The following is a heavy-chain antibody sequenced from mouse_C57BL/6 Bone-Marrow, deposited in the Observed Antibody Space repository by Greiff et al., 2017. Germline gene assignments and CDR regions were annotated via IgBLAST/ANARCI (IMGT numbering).Heavy chain of an antibody. CDR1: GFTFSSYT. D-gene: IGHD1-1*01. CDR2: ISGGGGNT. V-gene: IGHV5-9*01. Sequence: EVMLVESGGGLVKPGGSLKLSCAASGFTFSSYTMSWVRQTPEKRLEWVATISGGGGNTYYPDSVKGRFTISRDNAKNTLYLQMSSLRSEDTALYYCARPLLLRYGYAMDYWGQGTSVTVSS. CDR3: ARPLLLRYGYAMDY. J-gene: IGHJ4*01.